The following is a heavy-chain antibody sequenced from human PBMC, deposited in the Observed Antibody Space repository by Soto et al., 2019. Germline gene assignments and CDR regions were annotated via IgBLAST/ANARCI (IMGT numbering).Heavy chain of an antibody. CDR3: ATAIGTPFRDAFDI. CDR1: GYTLTELS. Sequence: QVQLVQSGAEVKKPGASVKVSCKVSGYTLTELSMHWVRQAPGKGLEWMGGFDPEDGETIYAQKFQGRVTMTEDTYRDTTYMELSSLRSEDTAVYYCATAIGTPFRDAFDIWGQGTMVTVSS. CDR2: FDPEDGET. D-gene: IGHD2-15*01. J-gene: IGHJ3*02. V-gene: IGHV1-24*01.